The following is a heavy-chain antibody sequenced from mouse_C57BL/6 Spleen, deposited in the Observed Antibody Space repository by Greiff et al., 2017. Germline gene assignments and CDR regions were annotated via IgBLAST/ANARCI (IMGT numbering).Heavy chain of an antibody. J-gene: IGHJ1*03. CDR2: IDPEIGDP. Sequence: VQLQQSGAELVRPGASVKLSCTASGFNIKADYMPWVKQRPEQGLEWIGWIDPEIGDPEYASKFQGKATITADTSSNTAYLQLSSLTSEDTAVYYCTTPYYYGSSYGYCDVWGTGTTVTVSS. V-gene: IGHV14-4*01. CDR3: TTPYYYGSSYGYCDV. D-gene: IGHD1-1*01. CDR1: GFNIKADY.